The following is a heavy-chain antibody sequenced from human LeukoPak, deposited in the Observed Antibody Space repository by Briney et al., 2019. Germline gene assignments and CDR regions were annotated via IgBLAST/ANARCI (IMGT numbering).Heavy chain of an antibody. D-gene: IGHD6-6*01. CDR3: ARDLGEYSSSSGFDY. CDR2: MYHSGTP. V-gene: IGHV4-38-2*02. J-gene: IGHJ4*02. Sequence: KSSETLSPTCTVSGYSISSGYYWGWIRQPPGKGLEWIGSMYHSGTPYYNPSLKSRVTISVDTSKNQFSLQLNSVTPEDTAVYYCARDLGEYSSSSGFDYWGQGTLVTVSS. CDR1: GYSISSGYY.